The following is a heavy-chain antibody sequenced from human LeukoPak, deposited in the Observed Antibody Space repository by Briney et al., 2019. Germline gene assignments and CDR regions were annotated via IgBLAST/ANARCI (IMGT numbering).Heavy chain of an antibody. D-gene: IGHD3-22*01. Sequence: EASVKVSCKASGFTFTSSAVQWVRQARGQRLEWIGWIVVGSGNTNYAQKFQERVTITRDMSTSTAYMELSSLRSEDTAVYYCAAAWGDYDSSGPHYGMDVWGQGTTVTVSS. V-gene: IGHV1-58*01. CDR1: GFTFTSSA. J-gene: IGHJ6*02. CDR2: IVVGSGNT. CDR3: AAAWGDYDSSGPHYGMDV.